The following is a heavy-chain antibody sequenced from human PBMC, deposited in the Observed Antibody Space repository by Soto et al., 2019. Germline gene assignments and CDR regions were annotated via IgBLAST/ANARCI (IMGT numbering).Heavy chain of an antibody. J-gene: IGHJ4*02. V-gene: IGHV3-13*01. D-gene: IGHD2-15*01. Sequence: GGSLRLSCVASGFTFSGFDMHWVRQPTGKGLEWVSTIGTAGDTYYAVSVKGRFTISRDNAKNSLSLQMKSLRAGDTAVYFCARGQEVGAHFFDSWGQGTQVTVSS. CDR2: IGTAGDT. CDR1: GFTFSGFD. CDR3: ARGQEVGAHFFDS.